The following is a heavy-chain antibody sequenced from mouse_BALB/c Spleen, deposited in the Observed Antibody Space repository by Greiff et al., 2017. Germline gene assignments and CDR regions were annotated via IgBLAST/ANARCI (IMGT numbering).Heavy chain of an antibody. CDR2: IDPANGNT. J-gene: IGHJ3*01. Sequence: EVQLQDSGAELVKPGASVKLSCTASGFNIKDTYMHWVKQRPEQGLEWIGRIDPANGNTKYDPKFQGKATITADTSSNTAYLQLSSLTSEDTAVYYCAIQGGWDPFAYWGQGTLVTVSA. D-gene: IGHD4-1*01. CDR1: GFNIKDTY. V-gene: IGHV14-3*02. CDR3: AIQGGWDPFAY.